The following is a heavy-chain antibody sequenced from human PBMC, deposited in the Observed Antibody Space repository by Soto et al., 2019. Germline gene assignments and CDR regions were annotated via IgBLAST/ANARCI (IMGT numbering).Heavy chain of an antibody. CDR2: IYYSGST. J-gene: IGHJ4*02. CDR1: GGYISSYY. Sequence: SETLSLTCTVSGGYISSYYWSWIRQPPGKGLEWIGYIYYSGSTNYSPSLKSRVTISVDTSKNQFSLKLSSVTAADTAVYYCARRWGGTFDYWGQGTLVTVSS. CDR3: ARRWGGTFDY. D-gene: IGHD2-21*01. V-gene: IGHV4-59*01.